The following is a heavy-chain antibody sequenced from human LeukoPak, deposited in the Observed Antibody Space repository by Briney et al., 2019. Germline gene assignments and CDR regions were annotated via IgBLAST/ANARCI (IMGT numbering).Heavy chain of an antibody. J-gene: IGHJ4*02. CDR2: IDTDEGST. V-gene: IGHV3-74*01. Sequence: GGSLRLSCAASGFTFSSYWMHWVRQAPGKGLVWVSRIDTDEGSTSYADSVKGRFNISRDNDKNTLYLQMNSLRAEDTAVYYCARDGSLPDYWGQGTLVTVSS. CDR1: GFTFSSYW. CDR3: ARDGSLPDY.